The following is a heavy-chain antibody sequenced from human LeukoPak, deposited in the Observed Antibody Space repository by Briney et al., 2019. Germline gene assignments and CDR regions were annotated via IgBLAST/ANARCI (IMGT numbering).Heavy chain of an antibody. CDR2: ISGSGGST. V-gene: IGHV3-23*01. Sequence: PGGSLRLSCAASGFAFSSYAMSWVRQAPGKGLEWVSAISGSGGSTYYADSVKGRFTISRDNSKNTLYLQMNSLRAEDTAVYYCAKDRTTVTTRYYYGMDVWGQGTTVTVSS. D-gene: IGHD4-17*01. J-gene: IGHJ6*02. CDR1: GFAFSSYA. CDR3: AKDRTTVTTRYYYGMDV.